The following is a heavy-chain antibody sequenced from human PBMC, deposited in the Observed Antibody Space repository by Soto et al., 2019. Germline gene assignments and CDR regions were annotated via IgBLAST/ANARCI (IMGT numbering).Heavy chain of an antibody. CDR1: GIIVSGSD. D-gene: IGHD6-19*01. J-gene: IGHJ6*02. V-gene: IGHV3-73*02. Sequence: EGQVVESGGGLVQHGGSLKLSCAAPGIIVSGSDMHWVRQASGKGLEWVGRIRNKANSYATTYAASVKGRFTISRDDSKNTAYLQMNSLKTEDTAVYYCTYRSGQNYYIYGMDVWGQGTTVTVSS. CDR2: IRNKANSYAT. CDR3: TYRSGQNYYIYGMDV.